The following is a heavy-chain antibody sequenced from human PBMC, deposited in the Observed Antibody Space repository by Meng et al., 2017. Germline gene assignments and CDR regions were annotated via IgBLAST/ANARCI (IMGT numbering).Heavy chain of an antibody. D-gene: IGHD1-26*01. V-gene: IGHV7-4-1*02. J-gene: IGHJ5*02. Sequence: QVPQVQSGDEWKKPGASVKASCKAPGYTFTSYAMNWVRQAPRQALEWMGWINTNTGNPTYAQGFTGRFGCSLNTSVSTAYLQISSLKAEDTAVYYCARAVSWEIPIDPWGQGTLVTVSS. CDR2: INTNTGNP. CDR3: ARAVSWEIPIDP. CDR1: GYTFTSYA.